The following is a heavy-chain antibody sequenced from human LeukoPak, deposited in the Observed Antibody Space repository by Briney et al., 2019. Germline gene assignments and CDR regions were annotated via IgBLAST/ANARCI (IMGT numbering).Heavy chain of an antibody. D-gene: IGHD3-22*01. V-gene: IGHV3-33*01. CDR1: GFTFSSYG. Sequence: QAGRSLTLSCAASGFTFSSYGMQWVRQTPGKGLEWVAVIWYDGSSKYYTDSVKGRFTISRDNSKNTLYLQMNSLRAEDTAIYYCARDRDRGTYYYSHGMDVWGPGTTVTVSS. CDR2: IWYDGSSK. J-gene: IGHJ6*02. CDR3: ARDRDRGTYYYSHGMDV.